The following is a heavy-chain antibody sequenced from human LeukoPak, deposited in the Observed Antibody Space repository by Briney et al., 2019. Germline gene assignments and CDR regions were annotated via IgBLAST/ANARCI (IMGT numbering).Heavy chain of an antibody. D-gene: IGHD1-7*01. V-gene: IGHV3-30*02. Sequence: PGGSLGLSCAASGFTFSSYGMHWVRQAPGKGLEWVAFIRYDGSNKYYADSVKGRFTISRDNSKNTLYLQMNSLRAEDTAVYYCAWNSQYYFDYWGQGTLVTVSS. J-gene: IGHJ4*02. CDR2: IRYDGSNK. CDR3: AWNSQYYFDY. CDR1: GFTFSSYG.